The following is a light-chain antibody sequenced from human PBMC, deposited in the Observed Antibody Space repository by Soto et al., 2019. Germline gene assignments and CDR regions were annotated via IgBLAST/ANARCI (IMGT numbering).Light chain of an antibody. V-gene: IGKV3-15*01. CDR1: QSISSN. CDR2: GAF. J-gene: IGKJ1*01. CDR3: QQYNNWPGWA. Sequence: EIVMTQSPATLSVSPGERVTLSCRASQSISSNLAWYQQKPGQAPRLLIYGAFTRATGIPARFSGSGSGTEFTLTISSLQSEDFAVYYCQQYNNWPGWAFGQGTKVEIK.